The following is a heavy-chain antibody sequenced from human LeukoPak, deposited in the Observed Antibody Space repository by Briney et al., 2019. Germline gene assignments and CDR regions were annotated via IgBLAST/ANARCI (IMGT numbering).Heavy chain of an antibody. J-gene: IGHJ6*03. CDR3: AKGLGYSGYDYYMDV. CDR2: ISYDGSNK. D-gene: IGHD5-12*01. Sequence: PSETLSLTCSVSGGSISSSSYYWGWIRQAPGKGLEWVAVISYDGSNKYYADSVKGRFTISRDNSKNTLYLQMNSLRAEDTAVYYCAKGLGYSGYDYYMDVWGKGTTVTVSS. CDR1: GGSISSSS. V-gene: IGHV3-30*18.